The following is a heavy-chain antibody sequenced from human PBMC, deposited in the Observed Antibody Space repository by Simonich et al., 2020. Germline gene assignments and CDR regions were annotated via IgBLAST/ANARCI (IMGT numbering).Heavy chain of an antibody. Sequence: QVQLVQSGAEVKKPGASVKVSCKASGYTFTGYYMHWVRQAPGQGLEWMGWINPNSGGKNNAQKFQGRVTMTRDTSISTAYMELSRLRSDDTAVYYCARGSIAAAGTYYYYYMDVWGKGTTVTVSS. D-gene: IGHD6-13*01. CDR3: ARGSIAAAGTYYYYYMDV. CDR2: INPNSGGK. J-gene: IGHJ6*03. V-gene: IGHV1-2*02. CDR1: GYTFTGYY.